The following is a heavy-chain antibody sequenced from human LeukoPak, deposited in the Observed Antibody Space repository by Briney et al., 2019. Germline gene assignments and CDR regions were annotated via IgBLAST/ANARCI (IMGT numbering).Heavy chain of an antibody. D-gene: IGHD4-17*01. CDR1: GGSISSYY. J-gene: IGHJ4*02. Sequence: PSETLSLTCTVSGGSISSYYWSWIRQPPGKGLEWIGSIYYSGSTYYNPSLKSRVTISVDTSKNQFSLKLSSVTAADTAVYYCARRGGVTTGLDYWGQGTLVTVSS. CDR3: ARRGGVTTGLDY. V-gene: IGHV4-59*08. CDR2: IYYSGST.